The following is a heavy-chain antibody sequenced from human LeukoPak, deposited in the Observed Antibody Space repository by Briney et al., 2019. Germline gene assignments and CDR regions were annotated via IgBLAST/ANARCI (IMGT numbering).Heavy chain of an antibody. D-gene: IGHD5-12*01. CDR1: GFTFSSYA. J-gene: IGHJ6*04. CDR2: ISYDGSNK. Sequence: GGSLRLSCAASGFTFSSYAMHWVRQAPGKGLEWVAVISYDGSNKYYADSVKGRFTISRDNPKNTLYLQMNSLRAEDTAGYYCARDPFIVATILRSHYYYGMDVWGKGTTVTVSS. CDR3: ARDPFIVATILRSHYYYGMDV. V-gene: IGHV3-30*04.